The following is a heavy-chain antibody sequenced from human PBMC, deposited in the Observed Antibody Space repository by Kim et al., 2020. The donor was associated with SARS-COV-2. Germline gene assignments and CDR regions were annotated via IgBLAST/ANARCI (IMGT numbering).Heavy chain of an antibody. CDR3: AKDYYGSGSYFYY. J-gene: IGHJ4*02. D-gene: IGHD3-10*01. Sequence: YADTVKGRFTIARDNSKNTRYLQMNSLRAEDTAVYYCAKDYYGSGSYFYYWGQGTLVTVSS. V-gene: IGHV3-23*01.